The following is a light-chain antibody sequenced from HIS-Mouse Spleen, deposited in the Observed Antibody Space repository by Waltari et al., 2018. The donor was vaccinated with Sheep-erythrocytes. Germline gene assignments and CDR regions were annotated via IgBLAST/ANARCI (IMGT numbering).Light chain of an antibody. V-gene: IGLV2-11*01. Sequence: QSALTQPRSVSGSPGQSVTIPCPGTSIDVGGYDYVSRDQQHQGKAPKLMIYDVSKRPSGVPDRFSGSKSGNTASLTISGLQAEDEADYYCCSYAGSYNHVFATGTKVTVL. CDR2: DVS. CDR3: CSYAGSYNHV. CDR1: SIDVGGYDY. J-gene: IGLJ1*01.